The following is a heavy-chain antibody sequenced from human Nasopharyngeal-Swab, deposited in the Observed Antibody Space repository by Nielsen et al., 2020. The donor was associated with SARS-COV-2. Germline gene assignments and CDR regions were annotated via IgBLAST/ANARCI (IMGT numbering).Heavy chain of an antibody. J-gene: IGHJ6*03. CDR3: ARGYCSGGSCYPEAYYYYYMDV. V-gene: IGHV1-69*05. Sequence: SVKVSCKASGCTFSSYAISWVRQAPGQGLEWMGGIIPIFGTANYAQKLQGRVTITTDESTSTAYMELSSLRSEDTAVYYCARGYCSGGSCYPEAYYYYYMDVWGKGTTVTVSS. CDR2: IIPIFGTA. D-gene: IGHD2-15*01. CDR1: GCTFSSYA.